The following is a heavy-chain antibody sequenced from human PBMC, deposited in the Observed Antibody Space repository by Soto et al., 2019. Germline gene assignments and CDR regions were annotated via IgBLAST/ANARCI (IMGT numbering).Heavy chain of an antibody. CDR1: GFTFSSYA. D-gene: IGHD6-19*01. Sequence: GSLRLSCAASGFTFSSYAMHWVRQAPGKGLEWVAVISYDGSNKYYADSVKGRFTISRDNSKNTLYLQMNSLRAEDTAVYYCARTGYSSGWYSRYYFDYWGQGTLVTVSS. J-gene: IGHJ4*02. V-gene: IGHV3-30-3*01. CDR2: ISYDGSNK. CDR3: ARTGYSSGWYSRYYFDY.